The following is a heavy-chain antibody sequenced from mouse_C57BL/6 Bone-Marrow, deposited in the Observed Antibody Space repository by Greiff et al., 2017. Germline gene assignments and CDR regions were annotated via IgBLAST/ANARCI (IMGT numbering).Heavy chain of an antibody. D-gene: IGHD1-1*01. CDR2: IYPGDGDT. CDR3: ARGGTTVVAPPYFDY. J-gene: IGHJ2*01. CDR1: GYAFSSSW. Sequence: VQLQQSGPELVKPGASVKISCKASGYAFSSSWMNWVKQRPGKGLEWIGRIYPGDGDTNYNGKFKGKATLTADKSSSTAYMQLSSLTSEDSAVYFCARGGTTVVAPPYFDYWGQGTTLTVSS. V-gene: IGHV1-82*01.